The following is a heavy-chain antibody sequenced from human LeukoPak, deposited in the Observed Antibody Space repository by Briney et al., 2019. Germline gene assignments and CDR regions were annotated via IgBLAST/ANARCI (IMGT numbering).Heavy chain of an antibody. CDR1: GFTFNNYA. Sequence: GGSLRLSCAASGFTFNNYAMSWVRHAPGKGLEWVSAISGSGGSTYYADSVKGRFTISRDNSKNTLYLQMNSLRAEDTAVYYCAKDPPREKYSSTYWGQGTLVTVSS. J-gene: IGHJ4*02. V-gene: IGHV3-23*01. CDR3: AKDPPREKYSSTY. D-gene: IGHD6-13*01. CDR2: ISGSGGST.